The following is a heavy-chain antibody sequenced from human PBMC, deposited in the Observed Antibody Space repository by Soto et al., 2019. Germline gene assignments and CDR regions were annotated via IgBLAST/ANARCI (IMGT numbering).Heavy chain of an antibody. CDR3: SAAASPGPYYFDN. D-gene: IGHD6-13*01. J-gene: IGHJ4*02. CDR2: IYPGDSDT. CDR1: GYSFTSYW. Sequence: GESLKISCKGSGYSFTSYWIGWVRQMPGKGLEWMGIIYPGDSDTRYSPSFQGQVTISADKSISTAYLQWSSLKASDTAMYYCSAAASPGPYYFDNWGQGPLVTVSS. V-gene: IGHV5-51*01.